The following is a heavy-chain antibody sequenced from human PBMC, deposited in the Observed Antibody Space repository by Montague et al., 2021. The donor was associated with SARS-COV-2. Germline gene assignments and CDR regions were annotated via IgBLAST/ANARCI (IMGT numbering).Heavy chain of an antibody. J-gene: IGHJ4*02. CDR2: IYYSGST. CDR1: GGSISRYY. D-gene: IGHD3-9*01. Sequence: SDTLSLTCTVAGGSISRYYWNWIRQPPGKGLERIAYIYYSGSTNYNPSLKSRVTISVDTSKNQFSLKLSSVTAADTAVYYCARSRENYNILTGYPYYFDYWGQGTLVTVSS. V-gene: IGHV4-59*07. CDR3: ARSRENYNILTGYPYYFDY.